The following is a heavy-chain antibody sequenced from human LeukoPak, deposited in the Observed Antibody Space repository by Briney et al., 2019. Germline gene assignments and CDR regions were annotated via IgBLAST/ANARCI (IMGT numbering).Heavy chain of an antibody. V-gene: IGHV3-30-3*01. D-gene: IGHD1-7*01. CDR2: ISYDGSNK. CDR1: GFTFSSYA. J-gene: IGHJ4*02. Sequence: PGGSLRLSCAASGFTFSSYAMHWVRQAPGKGLEWVAVISYDGSNKYYADSVKGRFTISRDNSKNTLYLQMNSLRAEDTAVYYCASDPKYNWNYDFDYWGQGTLVTVSS. CDR3: ASDPKYNWNYDFDY.